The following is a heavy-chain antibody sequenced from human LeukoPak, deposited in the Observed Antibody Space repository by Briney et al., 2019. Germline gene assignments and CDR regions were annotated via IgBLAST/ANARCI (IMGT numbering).Heavy chain of an antibody. CDR3: ARGKGAALIDY. D-gene: IGHD6-6*01. J-gene: IGHJ4*02. V-gene: IGHV4-31*03. CDR1: GGSISSGGYY. Sequence: SQTLSLTCTVSGGSISSGGYYWSWIRQHPGKGLEWIGYIYYSGSTYYNPSLKSRVTISVDTSKNQLSLKLSSVTAADTAVYYCARGKGAALIDYWGQGTLVTVSS. CDR2: IYYSGST.